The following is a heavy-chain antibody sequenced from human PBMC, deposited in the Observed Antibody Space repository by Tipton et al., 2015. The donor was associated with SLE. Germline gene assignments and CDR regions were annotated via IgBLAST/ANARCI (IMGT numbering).Heavy chain of an antibody. V-gene: IGHV3-21*01. CDR1: GFTLRSYT. D-gene: IGHD3-10*01. Sequence: QLVQSGGGLVKSGGSLRLSCAASGFTLRSYTMNWVRQAPGKGLEWVSSISGDSSYIFYADSLKGRFTISRDNAKNSLYLQMNSLRAEDTAVYYCARDRDGSYNYYGMDVWGQGTTVTVSS. CDR3: ARDRDGSYNYYGMDV. J-gene: IGHJ6*02. CDR2: ISGDSSYI.